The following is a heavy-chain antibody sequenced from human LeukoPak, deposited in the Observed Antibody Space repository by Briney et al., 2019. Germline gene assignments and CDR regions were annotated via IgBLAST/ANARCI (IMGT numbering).Heavy chain of an antibody. CDR3: ARGYSSGWYLAVPKYNWFDP. J-gene: IGHJ5*02. D-gene: IGHD6-19*01. V-gene: IGHV4-34*01. Sequence: SETLSLTCAVYGGSFSGYYWSWIRQPPGKGLEWIGEINHSGSTNYNPSLKSRVTISVDTSKNQFSLKLSSVTAADTAVYYCARGYSSGWYLAVPKYNWFDPWGQGTLVTVSS. CDR1: GGSFSGYY. CDR2: INHSGST.